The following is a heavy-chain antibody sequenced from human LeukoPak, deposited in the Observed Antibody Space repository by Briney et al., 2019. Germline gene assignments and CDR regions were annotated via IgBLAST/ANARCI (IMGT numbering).Heavy chain of an antibody. CDR2: ISSSSTYI. J-gene: IGHJ4*02. Sequence: GSPRLSCAASGFTFSSYTMNWVRQAPGKGLEWVSSISSSSTYINYADSVKGRFTISRDNAKNSLYLQMNSLRAEDTAVYYCARDRSPGNFDYWGQGTLVTVSS. CDR3: ARDRSPGNFDY. CDR1: GFTFSSYT. D-gene: IGHD3-10*01. V-gene: IGHV3-21*01.